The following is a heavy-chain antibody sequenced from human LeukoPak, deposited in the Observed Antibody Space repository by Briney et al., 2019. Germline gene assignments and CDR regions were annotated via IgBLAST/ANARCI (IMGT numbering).Heavy chain of an antibody. D-gene: IGHD5-12*01. CDR1: GFTFSSYW. J-gene: IGHJ4*02. CDR2: INNDGSST. V-gene: IGHV3-74*01. Sequence: GGSLRLSCAASGFTFSSYWMRWVRQAPGKGLVWVSRINNDGSSTSYADSVKGRFTISRDSAKNTLYLQMNSLRAEDTAVYYCAKDGVSGYDFDYWGQGTLVTVSS. CDR3: AKDGVSGYDFDY.